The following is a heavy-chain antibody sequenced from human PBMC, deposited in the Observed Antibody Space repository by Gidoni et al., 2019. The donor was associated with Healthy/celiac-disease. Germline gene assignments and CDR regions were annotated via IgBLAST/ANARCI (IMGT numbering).Heavy chain of an antibody. CDR3: ARRAYSSTWFYFDY. J-gene: IGHJ4*02. V-gene: IGHV5-51*01. D-gene: IGHD6-13*01. CDR2: IYPGDSDT. CDR1: GYTFSSYW. Sequence: VQLVQSGAEVKKPGESLKISCKGSGYTFSSYWIGWVRQMPGKGLEWMGIIYPGDSDTTYNPSFQGQVTISADKSISTAYLQWSSLKASDTAMYYCARRAYSSTWFYFDYWGQGTLATVSS.